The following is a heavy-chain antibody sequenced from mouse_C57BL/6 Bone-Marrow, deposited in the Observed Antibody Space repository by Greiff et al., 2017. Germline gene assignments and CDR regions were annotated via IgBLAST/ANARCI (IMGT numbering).Heavy chain of an antibody. CDR2: IYPGSGST. CDR3: ASYYDGSSSFDV. Sequence: VQLQQPGAELVKPGASVKMSCKASGYTFTSYWITWVKQRPGQGLEWIGDIYPGSGSTNYNEKFKSKATLTVDTCSSTAYMQLSSLTSEDSAVYYCASYYDGSSSFDVWGTGTTVTVAS. CDR1: GYTFTSYW. D-gene: IGHD1-1*01. V-gene: IGHV1-55*01. J-gene: IGHJ1*03.